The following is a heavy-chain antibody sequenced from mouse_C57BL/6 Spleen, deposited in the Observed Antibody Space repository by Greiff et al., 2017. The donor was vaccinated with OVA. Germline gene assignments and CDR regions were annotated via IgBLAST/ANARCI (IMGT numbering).Heavy chain of an antibody. CDR2: IYPRDGST. CDR3: ARANYCGSSPWYFDV. Sequence: VQLQQSDAELVKPGASVKISCKVSGYTFTDHTIHWMKQRPEQGLEWIGYIYPRDGSTKYNEKFKGKATLTADKSSSTAYMQLNSLTSEDSAVYVCARANYCGSSPWYFDVWGKGTTLTVSS. J-gene: IGHJ1*03. CDR1: GYTFTDHT. V-gene: IGHV1-78*01. D-gene: IGHD1-1*01.